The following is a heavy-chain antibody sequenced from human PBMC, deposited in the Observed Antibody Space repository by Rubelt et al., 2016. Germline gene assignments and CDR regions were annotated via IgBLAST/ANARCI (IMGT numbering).Heavy chain of an antibody. V-gene: IGHV3-7*01. D-gene: IGHD6-13*01. CDR1: GFTFSTYW. CDR3: VTSRYSNTY. CDR2: IKEDGSEK. J-gene: IGHJ4*02. Sequence: EVQLVESGGGLVQPGGSLRLSCAASGFTFSTYWMTWVRQAPGKGLEWVANIKEDGSEKNCVDSVKGRFTISRDNAKNSLYLQMNSLRAEDTAVYYCVTSRYSNTYWGQGTLVTVSS.